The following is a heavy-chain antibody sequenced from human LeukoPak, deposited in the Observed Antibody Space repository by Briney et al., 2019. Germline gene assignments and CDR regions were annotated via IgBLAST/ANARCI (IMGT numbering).Heavy chain of an antibody. Sequence: GGSLRLACAASGFTFSNYRMNWVRQAPGKGLEWISYIGSSSSTIYYTDSVKGRFTVSRDNAKNSLYLQMNSLRAEDTAVYYCTRGSYYYYWGQGTLVTVPS. CDR2: IGSSSSTI. CDR3: TRGSYYYY. D-gene: IGHD3-10*01. J-gene: IGHJ4*02. CDR1: GFTFSNYR. V-gene: IGHV3-48*01.